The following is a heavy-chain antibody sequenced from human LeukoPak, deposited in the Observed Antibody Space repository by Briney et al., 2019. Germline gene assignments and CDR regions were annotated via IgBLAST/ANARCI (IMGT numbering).Heavy chain of an antibody. V-gene: IGHV4-59*01. D-gene: IGHD1-26*01. CDR3: ARGPGGSGEYYSDY. J-gene: IGHJ4*02. Sequence: GSLRLSCAASGFTFSSYSMNWIRQPPGKGLDWIGYIYYTGSTNYNPSLKSRVTISVDTSKNQFSLKLSSVTAADAAVYYCARGPGGSGEYYSDYWGQGTLVTVSS. CDR2: IYYTGST. CDR1: GFTFSSYS.